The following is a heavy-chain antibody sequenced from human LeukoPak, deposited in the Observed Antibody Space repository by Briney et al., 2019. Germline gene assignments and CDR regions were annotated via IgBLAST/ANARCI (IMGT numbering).Heavy chain of an antibody. D-gene: IGHD5-12*01. CDR2: ISGSGYST. Sequence: TGGSLRLSCAASGFTFSRYTMHWVRQAPGKGLEWVSTISGSGYSTYYADSVKGRFTISRDNSKNTLYLQMNSLRAEDTAVYYCAKEAGYSGYDYPDYWGQGTLVTVSS. CDR1: GFTFSRYT. V-gene: IGHV3-23*01. CDR3: AKEAGYSGYDYPDY. J-gene: IGHJ4*02.